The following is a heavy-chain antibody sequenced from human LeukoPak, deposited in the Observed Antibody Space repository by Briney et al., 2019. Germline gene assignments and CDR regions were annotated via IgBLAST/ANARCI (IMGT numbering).Heavy chain of an antibody. V-gene: IGHV3-30-3*01. D-gene: IGHD6-19*01. CDR1: GFTFSSYA. Sequence: GRSLRLSCAASGFTFSSYAMHWVRQAPGKGLEWVAVIPYDGSNKYYADSVKGRFTISRDNSKNTLYLQMNSLRAEDTAVYYCARGIAVAGPDYWGQGTLVTVSS. CDR3: ARGIAVAGPDY. J-gene: IGHJ4*02. CDR2: IPYDGSNK.